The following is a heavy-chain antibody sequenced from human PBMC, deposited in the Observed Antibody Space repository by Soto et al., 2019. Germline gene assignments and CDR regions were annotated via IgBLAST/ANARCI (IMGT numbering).Heavy chain of an antibody. D-gene: IGHD1-26*01. J-gene: IGHJ4*02. CDR3: ARGRHSGFDY. CDR1: GDSVFTNGVA. Sequence: QVQLQQSGPGLVKPSQTLSLTCAISGDSVFTNGVAWNWLRQSPSRGLEWLGRTYYRSKWSNDYAVSVKSRITINLDTSKNQFSLQLNSVIPEDTAVYYCARGRHSGFDYWGQGTLVTVSS. V-gene: IGHV6-1*01. CDR2: TYYRSKWSN.